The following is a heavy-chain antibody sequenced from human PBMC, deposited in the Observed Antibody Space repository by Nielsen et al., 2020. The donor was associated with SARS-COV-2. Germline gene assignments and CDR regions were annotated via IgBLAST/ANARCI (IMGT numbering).Heavy chain of an antibody. CDR1: GGSINNYY. D-gene: IGHD1-1*01. Sequence: SETLSLTCTVSGGSINNYYWSWIRQPPGKALEWIGYVYYSGSTNYSPSLKSRVTISVDTSKNQFSLKLRSVIAADTAVYYCARHHPVHGEYYYYGMDVWGQGTTVTVS. CDR3: ARHHPVHGEYYYYGMDV. V-gene: IGHV4-59*08. CDR2: VYYSGST. J-gene: IGHJ6*02.